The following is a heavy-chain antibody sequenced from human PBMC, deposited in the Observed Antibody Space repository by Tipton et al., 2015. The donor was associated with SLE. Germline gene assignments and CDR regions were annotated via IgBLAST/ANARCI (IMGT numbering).Heavy chain of an antibody. Sequence: SLRLSCAASGFTFSSYGMHWVRQAPGKGLEWVAVIWYDGSNKYYADSVKGRFTISRDNSKNTLYLQMNSLRAEDTAVYYCARARRDGYNRSFDYWGQGTLVTVSS. J-gene: IGHJ4*02. CDR2: IWYDGSNK. CDR1: GFTFSSYG. D-gene: IGHD5-24*01. CDR3: ARARRDGYNRSFDY. V-gene: IGHV3-33*01.